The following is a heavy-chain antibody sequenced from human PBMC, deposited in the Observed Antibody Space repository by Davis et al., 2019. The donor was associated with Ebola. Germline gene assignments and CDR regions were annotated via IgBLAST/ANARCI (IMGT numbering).Heavy chain of an antibody. CDR2: INPNTGCA. CDR3: AREAADHRGIDF. V-gene: IGHV1-2*04. J-gene: IGHJ4*02. Sequence: AASVKVSCKASGYIFIHYYLHWVRQAPGRGLQWRGRINPNTGCADYAQDFQGWATMTRDTSTSTAYMQLNRLRSDDSAMYYCAREAADHRGIDFWGQGTMVTVSS. D-gene: IGHD1-14*01. CDR1: GYIFIHYY.